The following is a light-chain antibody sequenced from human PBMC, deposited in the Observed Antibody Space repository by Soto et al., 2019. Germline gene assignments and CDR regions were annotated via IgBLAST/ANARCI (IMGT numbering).Light chain of an antibody. Sequence: EIVLTQSPGTLSLSPGERATLSCRVSQSVRSSYLAWYQQKLGQAPRLLIYGVSNRATGIPDRFSGSGSGTDFTLTISRLESEDFAVYYCQQYGTSPRTFGLGTKVEIK. V-gene: IGKV3-20*01. CDR3: QQYGTSPRT. J-gene: IGKJ1*01. CDR1: QSVRSSY. CDR2: GVS.